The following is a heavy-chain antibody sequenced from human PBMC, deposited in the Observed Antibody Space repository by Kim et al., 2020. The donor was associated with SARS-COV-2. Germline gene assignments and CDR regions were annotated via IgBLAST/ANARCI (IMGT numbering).Heavy chain of an antibody. CDR3: AKDLGYYNWNDVANWFDP. CDR1: GFTFSSYA. J-gene: IGHJ5*02. V-gene: IGHV3-23*01. CDR2: ISGSGGST. D-gene: IGHD1-1*01. Sequence: GGSLRLSCAASGFTFSSYAMSWVRQAPGKGLEWVSAISGSGGSTYYADSVKGRFTISRDNSKNTLYLQMNSLRAEDTAVYYCAKDLGYYNWNDVANWFDPWGQGTLVTVSS.